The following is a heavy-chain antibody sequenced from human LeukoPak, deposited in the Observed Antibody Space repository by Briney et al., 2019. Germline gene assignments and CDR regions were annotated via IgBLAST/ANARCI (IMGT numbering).Heavy chain of an antibody. CDR2: ISAYNGNT. D-gene: IGHD2-2*01. Sequence: ASVKVSCKASGYTFTSYGISWVRQAPGQGLEWMGWISAYNGNTNYAQKLQGRVTMTTDTSTSTAYMELRSLRSDDTAVYYCAREAYCSSTSCYPGDCWGQGTLVTVSS. V-gene: IGHV1-18*01. J-gene: IGHJ4*02. CDR1: GYTFTSYG. CDR3: AREAYCSSTSCYPGDC.